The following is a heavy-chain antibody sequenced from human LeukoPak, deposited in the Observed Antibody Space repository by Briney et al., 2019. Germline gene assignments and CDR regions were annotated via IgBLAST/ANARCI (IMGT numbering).Heavy chain of an antibody. CDR3: AVSAAALFDP. CDR1: GGSFSGYF. D-gene: IGHD6-6*01. J-gene: IGHJ5*02. CDR2: INRSGST. Sequence: SETLSLTCATYGGSFSGYFWSWFRQPPGKGLEWIGEINRSGSTNYNSSLSLKSRVTISVDTSKNQFSLKLSSVTAADTAVYYCAVSAAALFDPWGQGTLVTVSS. V-gene: IGHV4-34*01.